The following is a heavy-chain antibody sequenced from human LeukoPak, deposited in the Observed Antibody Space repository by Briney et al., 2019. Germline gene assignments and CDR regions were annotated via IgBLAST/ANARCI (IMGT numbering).Heavy chain of an antibody. CDR1: GGSISNYY. CDR3: ARHAAAATNIWFDP. Sequence: SETLSLTCTVSGGSISNYYWSWIRQPPGKRLEWIGYIFYNGITTYNPSLKSRVTISLDTSRRQFSLKLNSVTAADTAAYYCARHAAAATNIWFDPWGQGTRVTVSS. D-gene: IGHD2-2*01. V-gene: IGHV4-59*08. J-gene: IGHJ5*02. CDR2: IFYNGIT.